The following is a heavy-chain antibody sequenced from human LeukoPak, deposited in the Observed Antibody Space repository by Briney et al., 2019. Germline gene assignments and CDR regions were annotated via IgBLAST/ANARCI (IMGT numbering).Heavy chain of an antibody. CDR2: IYYSGST. J-gene: IGHJ1*01. Sequence: SETXSLTCTVSGGSISSYYWSWIRQPPGKGLEWIGYIYYSGSTNYNPSLKSRVTISVDTSKNQFSLKLSSVTAADTAVYYCARASPYYDSSGYHLEYFQHWGQGTLVTVSS. CDR1: GGSISSYY. V-gene: IGHV4-59*01. CDR3: ARASPYYDSSGYHLEYFQH. D-gene: IGHD3-22*01.